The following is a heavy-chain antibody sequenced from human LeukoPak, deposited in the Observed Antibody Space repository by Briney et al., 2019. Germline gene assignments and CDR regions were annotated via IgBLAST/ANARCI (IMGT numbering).Heavy chain of an antibody. Sequence: ASVKVSCKASGYTFISYGITWVRQAPGQGLEWMGWIGRNNGNTKFAQKFQGRVTMTTDTSTTTAYMELRSLRSDDTAVYFRARDRGDYYFDYWGQGTLVSVSS. D-gene: IGHD6-25*01. CDR2: IGRNNGNT. V-gene: IGHV1-18*01. J-gene: IGHJ4*02. CDR1: GYTFISYG. CDR3: ARDRGDYYFDY.